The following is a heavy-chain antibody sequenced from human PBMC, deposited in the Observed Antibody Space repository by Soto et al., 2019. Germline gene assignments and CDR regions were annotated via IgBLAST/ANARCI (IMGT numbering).Heavy chain of an antibody. CDR3: ARGGYCSSTSYIVDF. D-gene: IGHD2-2*01. CDR2: IYYTGST. V-gene: IGHV4-31*03. Sequence: QVQLQESGPGLVKPSQTLSLTCRVSGGSISRGSYYWSWIRQHQGKGLEWIGYIYYTGSTNYNPSLKSRVYSSVDRSKNPIYLALRSVNAADTGVYFWARGGYCSSTSYIVDFWGQGALVTVST. CDR1: GGSISRGSYY. J-gene: IGHJ4*02.